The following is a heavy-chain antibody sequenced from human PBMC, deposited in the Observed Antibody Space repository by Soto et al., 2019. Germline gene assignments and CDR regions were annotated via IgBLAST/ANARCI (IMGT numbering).Heavy chain of an antibody. D-gene: IGHD3-22*01. CDR2: ISYDGSNK. V-gene: IGHV3-30*03. Sequence: PGGSLRLSCAASGFTFSSYGMHWVRQAPGKGLEWVAVISYDGSNKYYADSVKGRFTISRDNSKNTLYLQMNSLRAEDTAVYYCVRRAQYFDGTGFHAFDIWGQGTRVTVSS. CDR1: GFTFSSYG. CDR3: VRRAQYFDGTGFHAFDI. J-gene: IGHJ3*02.